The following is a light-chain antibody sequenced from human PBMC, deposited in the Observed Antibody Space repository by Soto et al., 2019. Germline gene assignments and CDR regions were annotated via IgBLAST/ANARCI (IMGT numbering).Light chain of an antibody. V-gene: IGKV3-20*01. CDR3: QQYGSSPPIT. CDR2: GAS. J-gene: IGKJ5*01. CDR1: QSVSSSY. Sequence: ESGLAPSPGSLSLSPGERATLFGRAIQSVSSSYLAWYQQKPGQAPRLLIYGASSRATGIPDRFSGSGSGTDFTLTISRLEPEDFAVYYCQQYGSSPPITFGQGTRLEIK.